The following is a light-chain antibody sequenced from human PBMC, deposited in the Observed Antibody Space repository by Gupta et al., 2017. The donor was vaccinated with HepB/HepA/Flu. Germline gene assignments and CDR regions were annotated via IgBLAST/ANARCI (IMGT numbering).Light chain of an antibody. Sequence: DIQMTQFPSSLSASVGDRVTITCRARQGISNYLGWYQQRPGKVPNLLIYAASTLQPGAPSRFSGGASGTDFTLTISILHPEDVGTYYCQNDYGAPVTFGGGTKVEIK. CDR1: QGISNY. J-gene: IGKJ4*01. CDR2: AAS. V-gene: IGKV1-27*01. CDR3: QNDYGAPVT.